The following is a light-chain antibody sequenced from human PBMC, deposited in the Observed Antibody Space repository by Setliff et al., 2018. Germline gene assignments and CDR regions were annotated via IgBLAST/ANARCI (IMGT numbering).Light chain of an antibody. J-gene: IGLJ2*01. CDR3: SSYAGGNSFV. CDR2: EVT. CDR1: SSDVGGYDY. Sequence: QSVLTQPAAVSRSPGQSIAISCTGTSSDVGGYDYVAWYQQHPGKAPKLIISEVTKRPSGVPDRFSGSKSGNTASLTVSGLQAEDEADYYCSSYAGGNSFVFGGGTKVTVL. V-gene: IGLV2-8*01.